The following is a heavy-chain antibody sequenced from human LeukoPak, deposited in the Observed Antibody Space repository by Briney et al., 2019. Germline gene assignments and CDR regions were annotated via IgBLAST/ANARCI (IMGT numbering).Heavy chain of an antibody. Sequence: SETLSPTRTVSGGSISCYYWRLIRPPPRKGLDFICYIYYSVTTNYNPSLKSRVTISLDTSKSQFSLKLTSVTAADTAFYYCARYIVSYPHDAFDIWGQGTMVTVSS. CDR2: IYYSVTT. V-gene: IGHV4-59*01. CDR1: GGSISCYY. CDR3: ARYIVSYPHDAFDI. D-gene: IGHD1-26*01. J-gene: IGHJ3*02.